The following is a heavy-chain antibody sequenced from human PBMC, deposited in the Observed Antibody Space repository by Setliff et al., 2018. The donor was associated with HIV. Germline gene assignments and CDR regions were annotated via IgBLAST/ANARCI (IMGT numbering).Heavy chain of an antibody. Sequence: PSETLSLTCSVSGGSMSSYCWTWIRQSAGKGLEWIGHIYSTGTTNYNSPLKSRLTMSIDTSKNQFSLGLRSLTAADTAVYYCARGRDGYSLGNFDFWGQGTQVTVSS. CDR3: ARGRDGYSLGNFDF. D-gene: IGHD2-21*02. CDR1: GGSMSSYC. CDR2: IYSTGTT. J-gene: IGHJ4*02. V-gene: IGHV4-4*07.